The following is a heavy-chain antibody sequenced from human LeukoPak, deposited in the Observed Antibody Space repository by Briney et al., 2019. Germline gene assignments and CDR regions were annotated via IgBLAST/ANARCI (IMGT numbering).Heavy chain of an antibody. CDR2: INSDGRST. J-gene: IGHJ4*02. V-gene: IGHV3-74*01. D-gene: IGHD4-17*01. CDR1: GFTFSSYW. Sequence: GESLRLSCAASGFTFSSYWMHWVRQAPGKGLVWVSRINSDGRSTSYADSVKGRFTIFRDNAKNTLYLQMNSLRAEDTAVYYCVRDYGDYRYDYWGQGTLVTVSS. CDR3: VRDYGDYRYDY.